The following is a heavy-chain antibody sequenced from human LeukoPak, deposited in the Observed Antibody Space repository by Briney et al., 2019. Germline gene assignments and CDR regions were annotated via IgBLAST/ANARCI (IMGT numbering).Heavy chain of an antibody. J-gene: IGHJ2*01. V-gene: IGHV1-69*06. CDR3: ARAKVSGYPTYWYFDL. CDR2: IFTVFGTT. Sequence: GASVKVSCKASGDTFSRYALSWVRQAPGQGLEWMGGIFTVFGTTHYAKDLQGRVTITADKSTNTVYMELTSLRSEDTAIYYCARAKVSGYPTYWYFDLWGRGTLVIVSS. D-gene: IGHD3-9*01. CDR1: GDTFSRYA.